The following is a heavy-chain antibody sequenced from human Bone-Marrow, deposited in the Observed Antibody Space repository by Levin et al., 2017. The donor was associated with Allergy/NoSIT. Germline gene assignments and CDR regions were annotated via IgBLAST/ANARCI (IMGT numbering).Heavy chain of an antibody. D-gene: IGHD6-13*01. V-gene: IGHV3-23*01. Sequence: SCAASGFTFSSYAMSWVRQTPGKGLEWVSAISGSGGSTYYADSVKGRFTISRDNSKNTLYLQMNSLRAEDTAIYYCAKESSWYYFDYWGQGTLVTVSS. J-gene: IGHJ4*02. CDR1: GFTFSSYA. CDR3: AKESSWYYFDY. CDR2: ISGSGGST.